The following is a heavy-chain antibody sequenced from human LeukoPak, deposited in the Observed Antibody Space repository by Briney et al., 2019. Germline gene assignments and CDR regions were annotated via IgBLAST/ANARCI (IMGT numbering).Heavy chain of an antibody. Sequence: GASVKVSCKASRGTFSSYAISWVRQVPGQGLEWMGWINPNGGGTNYAQNFQGRVTVTRDTSISTAYMELSSLRSDDTAVYYCARGMNYYDSSGYFVFWGQGTPVTVSS. D-gene: IGHD3-22*01. CDR2: INPNGGGT. CDR3: ARGMNYYDSSGYFVF. J-gene: IGHJ4*02. V-gene: IGHV1-2*02. CDR1: RGTFSSYA.